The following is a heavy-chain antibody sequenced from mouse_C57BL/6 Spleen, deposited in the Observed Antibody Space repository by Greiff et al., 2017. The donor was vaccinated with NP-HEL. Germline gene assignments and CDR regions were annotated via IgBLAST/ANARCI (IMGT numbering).Heavy chain of an antibody. Sequence: QVQLQQPGAELVKPGASVKLSCKASGYTFTSYWMHWVKQRPGQGLEWIGMIHPNSGSTNYNEKFKSKATLTVDKSSSTAYMQLSSLTSEDSAVYYCARSGDNCVPYFDYWGQGTPLTVSS. CDR3: ARSGDNCVPYFDY. CDR2: IHPNSGST. CDR1: GYTFTSYW. J-gene: IGHJ2*01. V-gene: IGHV1-64*01. D-gene: IGHD1-3*01.